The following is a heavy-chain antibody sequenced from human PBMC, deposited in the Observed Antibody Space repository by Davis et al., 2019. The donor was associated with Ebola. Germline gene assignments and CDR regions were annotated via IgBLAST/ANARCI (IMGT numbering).Heavy chain of an antibody. D-gene: IGHD6-19*01. Sequence: GESLKISCAASGFTFSSYSMNWVRQAPGKGLEWVSSISSSSSYIYYADSVKGRFTISRDNAKNSLYLQMNSLRAEDTAVYYCARDGSGWDWGQGTLVTVSS. J-gene: IGHJ4*02. CDR1: GFTFSSYS. CDR3: ARDGSGWD. V-gene: IGHV3-21*01. CDR2: ISSSSSYI.